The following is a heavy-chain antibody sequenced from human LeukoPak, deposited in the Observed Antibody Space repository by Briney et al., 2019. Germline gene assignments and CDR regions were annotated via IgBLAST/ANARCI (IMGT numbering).Heavy chain of an antibody. J-gene: IGHJ6*02. CDR2: ISSSSSSYI. V-gene: IGHV3-21*01. CDR3: ARDLPPRAYYGMDV. CDR1: GFTFSSYS. Sequence: PGGSLRLSCAASGFTFSSYSMNWVRQAPGKGLEWVSSISSSSSSYIYYADSVKGRFTISRDNAKNSLYLQMNSLRAEDTAVYYCARDLPPRAYYGMDVWGQGTTVTVSS.